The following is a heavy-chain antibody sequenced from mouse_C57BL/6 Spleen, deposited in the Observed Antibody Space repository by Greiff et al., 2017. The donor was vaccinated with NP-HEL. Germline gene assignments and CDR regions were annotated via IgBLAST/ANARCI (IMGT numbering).Heavy chain of an antibody. V-gene: IGHV1-82*01. D-gene: IGHD2-4*01. Sequence: VQLQQSGPELVKPGASVKISCKASGYAFSSSWMNWVKQRPGKGLEWIGRIYPGDGDTNYNGKFKGKATLTADKSSSTAYMQLSSLTSEDSAVYFCARERFDSFDYWGQGTTLTVSS. CDR1: GYAFSSSW. J-gene: IGHJ2*01. CDR2: IYPGDGDT. CDR3: ARERFDSFDY.